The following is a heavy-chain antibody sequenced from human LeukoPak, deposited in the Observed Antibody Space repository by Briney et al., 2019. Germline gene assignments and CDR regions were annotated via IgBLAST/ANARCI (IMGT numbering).Heavy chain of an antibody. CDR3: ARATGPTLTAVDY. J-gene: IGHJ4*02. D-gene: IGHD3-9*01. CDR2: INPNTGAT. Sequence: GALVKVSCKASGYTFTDYYMHWVRQAPGQGLEWVGWINPNTGATNYVQKFQGWVTMTRDTSISTAYMELSRLRSDDTAVYYCARATGPTLTAVDYWGQGTLVTVSS. CDR1: GYTFTDYY. V-gene: IGHV1-2*04.